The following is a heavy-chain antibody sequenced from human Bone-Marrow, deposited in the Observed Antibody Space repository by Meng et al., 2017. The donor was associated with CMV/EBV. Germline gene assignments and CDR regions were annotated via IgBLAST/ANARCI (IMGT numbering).Heavy chain of an antibody. D-gene: IGHD3-3*01. CDR3: GRIYDP. CDR1: GGSINSYY. J-gene: IGHJ5*02. Sequence: SETLSLTCTVSGGSINSYYWSWIRQPPGKGLEWIGSIYYSGSTYYNPSLKSRVTISVDTSKNQFSLKLNSVTAADTAVYYCGRIYDPWGQGILVTVSS. V-gene: IGHV4-59*12. CDR2: IYYSGST.